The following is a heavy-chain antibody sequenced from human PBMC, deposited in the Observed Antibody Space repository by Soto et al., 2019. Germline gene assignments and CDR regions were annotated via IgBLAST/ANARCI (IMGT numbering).Heavy chain of an antibody. CDR1: GGTFSNYA. D-gene: IGHD2-15*01. CDR3: ARECGVGYCSGGLSSPYGMDV. V-gene: IGHV1-69*12. Sequence: QVQLVQSGAEVKKPGSSVKVSCKASGGTFSNYAISWVRQAPGQGLEWMGGIIPIFGSASSAQKFQGRVTITADESTSTAYMELSSLRSEDTAVYYRARECGVGYCSGGLSSPYGMDVW. J-gene: IGHJ6*01. CDR2: IIPIFGSA.